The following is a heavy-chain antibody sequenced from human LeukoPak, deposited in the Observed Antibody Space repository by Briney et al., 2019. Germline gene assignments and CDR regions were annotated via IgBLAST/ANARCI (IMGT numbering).Heavy chain of an antibody. Sequence: GGSLRLSGAASGFTFDDYAMHWVRQAPGKGLEWVSGISWNSGSIGYADSVKGRFTISRDNAKNSLYLQMNSLRAEDTALYYCAKEIVAGMGFDYWGQGTLVTVSS. CDR1: GFTFDDYA. V-gene: IGHV3-9*01. CDR3: AKEIVAGMGFDY. CDR2: ISWNSGSI. J-gene: IGHJ4*02. D-gene: IGHD6-19*01.